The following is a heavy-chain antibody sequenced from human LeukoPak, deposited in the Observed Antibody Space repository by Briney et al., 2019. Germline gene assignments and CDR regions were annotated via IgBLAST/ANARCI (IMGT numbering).Heavy chain of an antibody. J-gene: IGHJ5*02. Sequence: PGGSLRLSCAASGFTFSNYWMSWVRQAPGKGLEWVANIKQDGSEKHYVDSVKGRFTISRDNTKNSLYLQMNSLRAEDTALYYCARGCAGTTCYGWFDPWGQGTLVTVSS. CDR1: GFTFSNYW. V-gene: IGHV3-7*04. CDR3: ARGCAGTTCYGWFDP. D-gene: IGHD2-2*01. CDR2: IKQDGSEK.